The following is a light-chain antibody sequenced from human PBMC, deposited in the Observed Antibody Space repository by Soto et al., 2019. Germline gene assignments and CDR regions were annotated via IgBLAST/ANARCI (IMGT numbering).Light chain of an antibody. V-gene: IGKV1-5*01. CDR3: QQYHTDWT. Sequence: DIQMTESPSTLSASVGDTVTMTCRASESIDNWLAWYQQKPGKAPKLLIFAASTLVRGVPSRFSGRGSGTEFTLTISSLQADDYATFYCQQYHTDWTFGQGTKVDI. J-gene: IGKJ1*01. CDR2: AAS. CDR1: ESIDNW.